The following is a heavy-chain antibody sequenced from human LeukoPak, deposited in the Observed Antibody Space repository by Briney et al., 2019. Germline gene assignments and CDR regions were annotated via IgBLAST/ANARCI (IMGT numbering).Heavy chain of an antibody. J-gene: IGHJ4*02. V-gene: IGHV3-23*01. CDR1: GFTFSSYA. Sequence: GGSLRLSCAASGFTFSSYAMSWVRQAPGKGLEWVSAISGSGGSTYYADSVKGRFTISRDNSKNTLYLQMNSLRAEDTAVYYCARDDSSGYYHFDYWGQGTLVTVSS. CDR3: ARDDSSGYYHFDY. D-gene: IGHD3-22*01. CDR2: ISGSGGST.